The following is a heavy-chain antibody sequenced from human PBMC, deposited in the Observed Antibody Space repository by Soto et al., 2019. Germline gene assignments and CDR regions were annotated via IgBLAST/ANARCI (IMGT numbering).Heavy chain of an antibody. Sequence: SETLSLTCAVYGGSFSGYYWSWIRQPPGKGLEWIGEINHSGSTNYNPSLKSRVTISVDTSKNQFSLKLSSVTAADTAVYYCARGPAGGRKMYYYYYGMDGGGQGTTLTVSS. J-gene: IGHJ6*02. D-gene: IGHD3-10*01. CDR3: ARGPAGGRKMYYYYYGMDG. CDR2: INHSGST. V-gene: IGHV4-34*01. CDR1: GGSFSGYY.